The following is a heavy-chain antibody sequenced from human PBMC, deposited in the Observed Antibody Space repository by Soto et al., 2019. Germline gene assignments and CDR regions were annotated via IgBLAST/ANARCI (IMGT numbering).Heavy chain of an antibody. CDR1: GFTFSSYG. V-gene: IGHV3-30*18. CDR2: ISYDGSNK. CDR3: AKDQANLAMAV. J-gene: IGHJ6*04. D-gene: IGHD1-26*01. Sequence: QVQLVESGGGVVQPGRSLRLSCAASGFTFSSYGMHWVRQAPGKGLEWVAVISYDGSNKYYADSVKGRFTISRDNSENTLYLQMNSLRAEDTAVYYCAKDQANLAMAVWGKGTTVTVSS.